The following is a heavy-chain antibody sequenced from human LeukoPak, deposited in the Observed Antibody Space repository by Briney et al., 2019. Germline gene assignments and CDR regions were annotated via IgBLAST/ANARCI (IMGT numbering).Heavy chain of an antibody. CDR2: ISGGSGDI. V-gene: IGHV3-48*02. CDR3: ARAYYDFHGYYYFDY. Sequence: GGSLRLSCAASGFTFTSYTMNWVRQAPGKGLEWISYISGGSGDIFYAGSVQGRFTTSRDNAENSLYLHMSNLRDEDTAVYYCARAYYDFHGYYYFDYWGQGALVTVSS. CDR1: GFTFTSYT. D-gene: IGHD3-22*01. J-gene: IGHJ4*02.